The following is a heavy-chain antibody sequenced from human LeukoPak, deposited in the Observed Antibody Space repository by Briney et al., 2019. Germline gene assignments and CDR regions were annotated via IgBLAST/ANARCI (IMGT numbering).Heavy chain of an antibody. J-gene: IGHJ4*02. CDR2: INSDGSST. CDR1: GFTFSRYW. Sequence: PGGSLRLSCAASGFTFSRYWMQWVRQTPGKGLVWVSRINSDGSSTTYADSVKGRFTISRDNAKNTLFLQMNSLRAGDTAIYYRAKGGGAATFDFWGQGILVVVSS. CDR3: AKGGGAATFDF. D-gene: IGHD1-26*01. V-gene: IGHV3-74*01.